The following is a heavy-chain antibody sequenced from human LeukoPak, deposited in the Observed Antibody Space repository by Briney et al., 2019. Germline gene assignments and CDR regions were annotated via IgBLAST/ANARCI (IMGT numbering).Heavy chain of an antibody. D-gene: IGHD5-18*01. CDR1: GFTFSSYA. V-gene: IGHV3-30*04. CDR2: ISYDGSNK. Sequence: GGSLRLSCAASGFTFSSYAMHWVRQAPGKGLEWVAVISYDGSNKYYADSVKGRFTISRDNSKNTLYLQMNSLRAEDTAVYYCARPYTAMVTGPFDYWGQGTLVTVSS. CDR3: ARPYTAMVTGPFDY. J-gene: IGHJ4*02.